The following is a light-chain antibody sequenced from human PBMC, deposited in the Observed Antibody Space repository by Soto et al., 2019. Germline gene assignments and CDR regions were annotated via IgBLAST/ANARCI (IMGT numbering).Light chain of an antibody. Sequence: DIQMTQSPSTLSASVGDRVTITCRASQSISNWLAWYQQKPGKAPNLLIYRASNLESGVPSRFSGSGFGTDFTLSIARLESDDFTTYYCQQYDTYFTFGGGTKVEIK. CDR1: QSISNW. V-gene: IGKV1-5*03. CDR2: RAS. CDR3: QQYDTYFT. J-gene: IGKJ4*01.